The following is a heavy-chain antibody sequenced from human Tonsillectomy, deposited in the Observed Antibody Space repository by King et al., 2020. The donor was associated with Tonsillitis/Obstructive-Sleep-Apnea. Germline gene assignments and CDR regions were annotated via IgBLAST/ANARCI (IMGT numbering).Heavy chain of an antibody. CDR3: ARAPFYCSTTSCYFRYYYYMDV. CDR2: ISAYNGNT. Sequence: QLVQSGAEVKKPGASVKVSCKASGYTFTSYGINWVRQAPGQGLEWMGWISAYNGNTNYAQKFQGRVTMTTDTSTSTAYMELRSLLSDDTAGYNCARAPFYCSTTSCYFRYYYYMDVWGQGTTVTVSS. J-gene: IGHJ6*03. CDR1: GYTFTSYG. V-gene: IGHV1-18*04. D-gene: IGHD2-2*01.